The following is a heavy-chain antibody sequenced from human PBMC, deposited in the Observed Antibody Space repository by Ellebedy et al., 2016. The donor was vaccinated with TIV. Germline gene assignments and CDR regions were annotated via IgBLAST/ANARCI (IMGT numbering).Heavy chain of an antibody. Sequence: GESLKISXAASGFTFRTYGMGWVRQAPGKGLEWVATIGYDGSNSYYSDSVKGRFTISRDNSNNTLYLQMNSLRADDSGVYYCAKDLPNWANDFWGQGALVTVSS. CDR2: IGYDGSNS. J-gene: IGHJ4*02. D-gene: IGHD7-27*01. V-gene: IGHV3-30*02. CDR1: GFTFRTYG. CDR3: AKDLPNWANDF.